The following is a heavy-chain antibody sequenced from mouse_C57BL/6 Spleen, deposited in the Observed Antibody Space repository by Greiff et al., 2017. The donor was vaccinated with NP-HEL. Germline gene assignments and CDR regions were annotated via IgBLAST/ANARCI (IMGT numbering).Heavy chain of an antibody. D-gene: IGHD1-1*02. CDR3: ASYDYFAMGG. V-gene: IGHV1-82*01. CDR1: GYAFSSSW. CDR2: IYPGDGDT. J-gene: IGHJ4*01. Sequence: QVQLQQSGPELVKPGASVKISCKASGYAFSSSWMNWVKQRPGKGLEWIGRIYPGDGDTNYNGKFKGKATLTADKSSSTAYMQLSSLTSEDSAVYFCASYDYFAMGGWGQGTTVTVAS.